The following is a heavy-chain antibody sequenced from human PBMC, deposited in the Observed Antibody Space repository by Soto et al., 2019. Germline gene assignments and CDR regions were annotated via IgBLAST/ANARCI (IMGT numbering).Heavy chain of an antibody. CDR1: RFTFSNFT. Sequence: AGSLRLASEAARFTFSNFTISWARQAQGKGLEWVSAISGSAASTYYAVSVRGRFTISRDNSKDTLYLQMSGLRVEDTAVYYCAKQGVVGGDSASWYSYIDSWGHGTPVTVSS. J-gene: IGHJ5*01. CDR3: AKQGVVGGDSASWYSYIDS. V-gene: IGHV3-23*01. D-gene: IGHD6-13*01. CDR2: ISGSAAST.